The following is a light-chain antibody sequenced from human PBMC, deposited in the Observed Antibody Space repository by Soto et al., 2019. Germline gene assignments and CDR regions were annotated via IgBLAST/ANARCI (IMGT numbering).Light chain of an antibody. CDR3: QQYNNWPT. J-gene: IGKJ1*01. CDR2: GAS. CDR1: QSVSSN. V-gene: IGKV3-15*01. Sequence: EIVMTQSPATLSVSPGERATLSCRASQSVSSNLAWYQQKPGQAPRFLIYGASTRATGIPARFSGSGSGTEFTLTISSLQSEDFAVYYGQQYNNWPTCGQGTKVEIK.